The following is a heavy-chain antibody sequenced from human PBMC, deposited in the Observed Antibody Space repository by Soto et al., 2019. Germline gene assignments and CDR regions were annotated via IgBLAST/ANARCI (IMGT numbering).Heavy chain of an antibody. CDR2: ISSSSSYI. D-gene: IGHD2-2*01. V-gene: IGHV3-21*01. Sequence: GGSLRLSCAASGFTFSSYSMNWVRQAPWKGLEWVSSISSSSSYIYYADSVKGRFTISRDNAKDSLYLQMNSLRAEDTAVYYCARDQTSRYCSSTSCSYFDYWGQGTLVTVSS. CDR1: GFTFSSYS. CDR3: ARDQTSRYCSSTSCSYFDY. J-gene: IGHJ4*02.